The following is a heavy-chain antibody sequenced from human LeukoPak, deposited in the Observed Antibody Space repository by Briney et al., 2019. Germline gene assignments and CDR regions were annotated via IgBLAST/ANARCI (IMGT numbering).Heavy chain of an antibody. J-gene: IGHJ4*02. Sequence: GGSLRLSCAASGFTVNNNFMSWVRQAPGRGLERVSAIYSGGSTYYADSVRGRFTNSRDSSKNTLYHQMNSLRVEDTAVYFCARDSGATRHIDYWGQGTQVTVSS. CDR1: GFTVNNNF. V-gene: IGHV3-53*01. CDR2: IYSGGST. CDR3: ARDSGATRHIDY. D-gene: IGHD1-26*01.